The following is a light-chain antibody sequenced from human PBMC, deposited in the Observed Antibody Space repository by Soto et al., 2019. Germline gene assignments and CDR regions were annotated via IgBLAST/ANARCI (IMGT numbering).Light chain of an antibody. Sequence: QSALTQPRSVSGSPGQSVTISCTGTSSDVGGYNYVSWYQQHPGKAPKLMIYVVSKRPSGVPDRFSGSKSGNTASMTISGLQAEDEADYYCCSYAGSYTFHVVFGGGTKLTVL. CDR3: CSYAGSYTFHVV. CDR2: VVS. CDR1: SSDVGGYNY. V-gene: IGLV2-11*01. J-gene: IGLJ2*01.